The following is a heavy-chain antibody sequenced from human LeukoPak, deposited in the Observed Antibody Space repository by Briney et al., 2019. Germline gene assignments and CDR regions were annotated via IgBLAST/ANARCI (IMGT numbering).Heavy chain of an antibody. CDR3: AKPPRYRYCSGGSCYFFDY. D-gene: IGHD2-15*01. CDR1: GFAFSYYI. J-gene: IGHJ4*02. V-gene: IGHV3-30*18. Sequence: PGGSLRLSCAASGFAFSYYIMSWVRQAPGKGLEWVAVISYDGSNKYYADSVKGRFTTSRDNSKNTLYLQMNSLRAEDTAVYYCAKPPRYRYCSGGSCYFFDYWGQGTLVTVSS. CDR2: ISYDGSNK.